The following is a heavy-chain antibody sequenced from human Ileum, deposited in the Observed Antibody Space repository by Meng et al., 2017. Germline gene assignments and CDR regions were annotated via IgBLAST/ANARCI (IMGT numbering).Heavy chain of an antibody. Sequence: SETLSPTCAVYGGSFSANYWSWIRQPPGKGLEWIGEIDYSGSINYNPSLKSRVTISIDSSKNQFSLQLTSVTAADTAVYYCARGRKTLWFGGTKYYFDYWGRGTLVTVSS. CDR3: ARGRKTLWFGGTKYYFDY. D-gene: IGHD3-10*01. J-gene: IGHJ4*02. CDR1: GGSFSANY. V-gene: IGHV4-34*01. CDR2: IDYSGSI.